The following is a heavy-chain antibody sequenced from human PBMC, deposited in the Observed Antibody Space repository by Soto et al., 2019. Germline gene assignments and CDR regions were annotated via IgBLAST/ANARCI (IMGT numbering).Heavy chain of an antibody. D-gene: IGHD2-8*02. CDR2: ISRDGGTK. CDR1: GCTVSRYG. V-gene: IGHV3-30*03. CDR3: TGEVASGY. Sequence: QGELVESGGGVVQPGRSLRLSCAASGCTVSRYGMHWVRQAPGKGLEWVAVISRDGGTKYYADSVKGRFTISRDNSRNTLFLEMNSLRGDDMAVYYCTGEVASGYWGQGTLVTVSS. J-gene: IGHJ4*02.